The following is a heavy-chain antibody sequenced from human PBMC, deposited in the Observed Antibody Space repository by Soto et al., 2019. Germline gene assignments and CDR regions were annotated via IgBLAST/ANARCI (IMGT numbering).Heavy chain of an antibody. J-gene: IGHJ6*02. D-gene: IGHD3-9*01. CDR3: AKDLSDILTGYYTSRGPYGMDV. V-gene: IGHV3-30*18. CDR1: GFTFSSYG. CDR2: ISYDGSNK. Sequence: GGSLRLSCAASGFTFSSYGMHWVRQAPGKGLEWVAVISYDGSNKYYADSVKGRFTISRDNSKNTLYLQMNSLRAEDTAVYYCAKDLSDILTGYYTSRGPYGMDVWGQGTTVTVSS.